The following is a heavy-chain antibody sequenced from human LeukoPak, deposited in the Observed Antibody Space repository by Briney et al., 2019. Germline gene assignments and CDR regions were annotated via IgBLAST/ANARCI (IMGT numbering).Heavy chain of an antibody. CDR3: AKGISSTSCFDY. Sequence: GGSLRLSCAASGFTFSSYALSWVRQAPGKGLEWVSAISGSGGSTYYADSVKGRFTISRDNSKNTLYLQMNSLRAEDTAVYYCAKGISSTSCFDYWGQGTLVTVSS. CDR2: ISGSGGST. D-gene: IGHD2-2*01. CDR1: GFTFSSYA. V-gene: IGHV3-23*01. J-gene: IGHJ4*02.